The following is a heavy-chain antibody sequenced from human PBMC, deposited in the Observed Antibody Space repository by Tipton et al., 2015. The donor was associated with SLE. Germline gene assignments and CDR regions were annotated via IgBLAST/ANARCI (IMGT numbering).Heavy chain of an antibody. D-gene: IGHD6-19*01. CDR2: ISGSGDVT. CDR1: GFTFSSYA. Sequence: SLRLSCAASGFTFSSYAMNWVRQAPGKGLEWVSAISGSGDVTYYADSVQGRFTMSRERSKKAVYLQMNSLRAEDTAVYFCAKDQSQWLESGSDYWGQGTLVTVSS. CDR3: AKDQSQWLESGSDY. J-gene: IGHJ4*02. V-gene: IGHV3-23*01.